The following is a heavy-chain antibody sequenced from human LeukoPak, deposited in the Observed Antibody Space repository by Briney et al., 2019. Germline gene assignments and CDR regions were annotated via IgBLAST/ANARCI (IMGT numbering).Heavy chain of an antibody. D-gene: IGHD2-15*01. J-gene: IGHJ4*02. Sequence: GGSLRLSCAASGFTFSSCAMSWVRQAPGKGLEWVSAISGSGGSTYYADSVKGRFTISRDNSKDTLYLQMNSLRAEDAAVYYCAKFQDAFDYWGQGTLVTVSS. CDR2: ISGSGGST. CDR1: GFTFSSCA. CDR3: AKFQDAFDY. V-gene: IGHV3-23*01.